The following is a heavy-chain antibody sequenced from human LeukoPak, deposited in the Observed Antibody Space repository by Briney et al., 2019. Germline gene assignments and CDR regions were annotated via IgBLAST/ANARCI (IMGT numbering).Heavy chain of an antibody. CDR1: GYTFTGYY. J-gene: IGHJ4*02. V-gene: IGHV1-2*02. CDR3: ARDGGVAAAAVYFDY. D-gene: IGHD6-13*01. CDR2: INPNSGGT. Sequence: ASVKVSCKASGYTFTGYYMHWVRQAPGQGLEWMGWINPNSGGTNYAQKFQGRVTMTRDTSISTAYMELSRLRSDDTAVYYCARDGGVAAAAVYFDYWGQGTLVTVSS.